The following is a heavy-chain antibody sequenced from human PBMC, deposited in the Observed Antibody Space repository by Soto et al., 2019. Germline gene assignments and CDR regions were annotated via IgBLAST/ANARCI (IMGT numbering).Heavy chain of an antibody. CDR1: GYTFTSYG. Sequence: ASVKVSCKASGYTFTSYGISWVRQAPGQGLEWMGWISAYNGNTNYAQKLQGRVTMTTDTSTSTAYMELRSLRSDDTAVYYCAGASFQADYYYYCRDVWGKGTTVSVAS. CDR3: AGASFQADYYYYCRDV. CDR2: ISAYNGNT. J-gene: IGHJ6*03. D-gene: IGHD2-15*01. V-gene: IGHV1-18*01.